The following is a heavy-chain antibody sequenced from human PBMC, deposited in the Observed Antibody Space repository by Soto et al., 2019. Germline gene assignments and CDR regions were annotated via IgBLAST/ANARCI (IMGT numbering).Heavy chain of an antibody. CDR2: ISGSGGSP. J-gene: IGHJ4*01. CDR1: GFTFNSYT. D-gene: IGHD2-8*02. V-gene: IGHV3-23*01. Sequence: EVQLLESGGGLVQPGGSLRLSCAASGFTFNSYTMAWVRQAPGKWLEWVSSISGSGGSPSYADSVQGRFTISRDNSRNTISLQMNSLRAEDTATYYCAKARCTGNSCYVPDYWGHGSLVTVSS. CDR3: AKARCTGNSCYVPDY.